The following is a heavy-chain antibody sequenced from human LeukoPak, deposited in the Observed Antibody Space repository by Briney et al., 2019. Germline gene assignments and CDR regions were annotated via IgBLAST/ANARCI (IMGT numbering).Heavy chain of an antibody. V-gene: IGHV4-34*01. Sequence: SETLSLTCAVYGGSLSDYYWTWIRQPPGKGLEWIGEMNPSGSTNYNPSLKSRVTISVDTSKNQLSLKLSSVTAADTALYYCARGRQDVTMIVVVMTAVSYYLDVWGKGTTVTVS. CDR3: ARGRQDVTMIVVVMTAVSYYLDV. CDR2: MNPSGST. D-gene: IGHD3-22*01. J-gene: IGHJ6*03. CDR1: GGSLSDYY.